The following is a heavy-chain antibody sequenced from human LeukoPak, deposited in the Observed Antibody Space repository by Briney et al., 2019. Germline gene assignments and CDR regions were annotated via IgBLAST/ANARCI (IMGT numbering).Heavy chain of an antibody. CDR1: GGSISTYY. D-gene: IGHD5-12*01. V-gene: IGHV4-59*08. Sequence: SETLSLTCTVSGGSISTYYWSWIRQPPGKGLEWIGYIYYSGSTNYNPSLKSRLTISVDTSKNQFSLKLSSVTAADTAVYYCARAKYSGYDSGGNYYYGMDVWGQGTTVTVSS. CDR2: IYYSGST. J-gene: IGHJ6*02. CDR3: ARAKYSGYDSGGNYYYGMDV.